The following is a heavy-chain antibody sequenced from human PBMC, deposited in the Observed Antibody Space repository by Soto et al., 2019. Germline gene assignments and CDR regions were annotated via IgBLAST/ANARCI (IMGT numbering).Heavy chain of an antibody. CDR1: GFTFSSYA. D-gene: IGHD2-21*02. CDR3: AKDRTAGLEYFQH. Sequence: GGSLRLSCAASGFTFSSYAMSWVRQAPGKGLEWVSAISGSGGSTYYADSVKGRFTISRGNSKNTLYLQMNSLRAEDTAVYYCAKDRTAGLEYFQHWGQGTLVTVSS. V-gene: IGHV3-23*01. J-gene: IGHJ1*01. CDR2: ISGSGGST.